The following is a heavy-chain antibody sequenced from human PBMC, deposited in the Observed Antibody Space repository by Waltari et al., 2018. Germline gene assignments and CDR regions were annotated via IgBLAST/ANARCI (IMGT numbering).Heavy chain of an antibody. Sequence: QLQLQESGPGLVKPSETLSLTCTVSGVSISTNNYYWGWIRQPPGKGLEWIGTIKYSGYTYNNPSLKSRVSISVDTSKNEISLKLRSATAADTAVYYCASRARRTSDMEVADFYDHWGQGTLVTVSS. V-gene: IGHV4-39*01. CDR2: IKYSGYT. D-gene: IGHD2-2*01. CDR3: ASRARRTSDMEVADFYDH. J-gene: IGHJ4*02. CDR1: GVSISTNNYY.